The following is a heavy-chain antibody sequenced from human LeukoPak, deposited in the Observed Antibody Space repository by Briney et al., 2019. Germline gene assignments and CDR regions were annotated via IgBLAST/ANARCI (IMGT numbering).Heavy chain of an antibody. CDR3: TRTSGYDSPYYYYYGMDV. CDR1: GFTFSDYY. CDR2: IGSTI. V-gene: IGHV3-11*04. J-gene: IGHJ6*02. Sequence: GGSLRLSCVASGFTFSDYYMSWIRQAPGKGLEWVSYIGSTIYYADSVKGRFTISRDNAKNSLHLQMNSLRAEDTAVYYCTRTSGYDSPYYYYYGMDVWGQGTTVTVSS. D-gene: IGHD5-12*01.